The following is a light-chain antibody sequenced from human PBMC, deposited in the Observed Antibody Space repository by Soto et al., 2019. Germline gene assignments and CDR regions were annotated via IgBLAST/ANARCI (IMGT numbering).Light chain of an antibody. J-gene: IGKJ1*01. Sequence: VLTQSPLSLSVTLGQPASISCRSSQSLIYSNGNTYLNWHQQRPGQSPRRLIYQVSIRDSGVLDRFSGSGSGSGTDFTLKIGMVEAEDVGVYYCMEGTPSFGQGTKV. CDR3: MEGTPS. CDR2: QVS. V-gene: IGKV2-30*01. CDR1: QSLIYSNGNTY.